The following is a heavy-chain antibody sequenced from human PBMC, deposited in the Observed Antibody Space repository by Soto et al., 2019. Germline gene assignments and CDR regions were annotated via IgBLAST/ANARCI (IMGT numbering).Heavy chain of an antibody. J-gene: IGHJ6*02. Sequence: ASVKVSCKASGYTFTGYYVHWVREAPGQGLEWMGWINPETGGTSYAQKFQGRVTLSRDTSINTAHLELSSLRFDDAAVYFCARERFQVISDGMDVWGQGTTVTVSS. CDR3: ARERFQVISDGMDV. CDR2: INPETGGT. CDR1: GYTFTGYY. D-gene: IGHD2-21*01. V-gene: IGHV1-2*02.